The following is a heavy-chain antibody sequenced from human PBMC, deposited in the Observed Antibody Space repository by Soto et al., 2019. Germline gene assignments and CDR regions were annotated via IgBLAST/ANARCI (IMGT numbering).Heavy chain of an antibody. CDR1: GFTFSDHY. D-gene: IGHD6-13*01. V-gene: IGHV3-72*01. J-gene: IGHJ6*02. CDR2: TRNKANSYTT. CDR3: AISSSWYGGDYYYYYGMDV. Sequence: EVQLVESGGGLVQPGGSLRLSCAASGFTFSDHYMDWVRQAPGKGLEWVGRTRNKANSYTTEYAASVKGRCTISRDDSKNSLYLQINSLKTEDTAVYYCAISSSWYGGDYYYYYGMDVWGQGTTVTVSS.